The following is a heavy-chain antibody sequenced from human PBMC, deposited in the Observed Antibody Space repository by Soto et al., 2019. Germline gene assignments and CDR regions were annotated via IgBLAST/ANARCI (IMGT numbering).Heavy chain of an antibody. D-gene: IGHD3-3*01. J-gene: IGHJ3*02. V-gene: IGHV1-18*01. CDR3: ARVVLRFLKWFPASDFDI. CDR1: GYTFTSYG. Sequence: QVQLVQSGAEVKKPGASVKVSCKASGYTFTSYGISWVRQAPGQGLEWMGWISAYNGNTNYAEKLQGRVTMTTDTSTSTAYMELRSLRSDDTAVYYCARVVLRFLKWFPASDFDIWGQGTMVTVSS. CDR2: ISAYNGNT.